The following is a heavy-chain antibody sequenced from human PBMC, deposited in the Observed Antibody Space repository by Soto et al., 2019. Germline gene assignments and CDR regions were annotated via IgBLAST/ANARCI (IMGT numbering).Heavy chain of an antibody. Sequence: GGSLRLSCAVSGFTFSAYWMHWVRQVPGKGLTWVSRISDDGSTATYADSVKGRFIISRDNAKNSLYLEMNTLRADDSGLYYCARGPRVSSTGTGAHWGRGTLVTVSS. V-gene: IGHV3-74*01. CDR1: GFTFSAYW. J-gene: IGHJ4*02. CDR3: ARGPRVSSTGTGAH. CDR2: ISDDGSTA. D-gene: IGHD1-1*01.